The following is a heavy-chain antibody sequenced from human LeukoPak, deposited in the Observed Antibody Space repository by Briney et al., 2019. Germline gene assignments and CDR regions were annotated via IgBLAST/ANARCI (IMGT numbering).Heavy chain of an antibody. CDR1: SGSFSGYY. CDR2: INHSGST. J-gene: IGHJ5*02. V-gene: IGHV4-34*01. Sequence: PSETLSLTCAVYSGSFSGYYWSWIRQPPGKGLEWIGEINHSGSTNYNPSLKSRVTISVDTSKNQFSLKLSSVTAADTAVYYCARGSVVVPAVPYNWFDPWGQGTLVTVSS. D-gene: IGHD2-2*01. CDR3: ARGSVVVPAVPYNWFDP.